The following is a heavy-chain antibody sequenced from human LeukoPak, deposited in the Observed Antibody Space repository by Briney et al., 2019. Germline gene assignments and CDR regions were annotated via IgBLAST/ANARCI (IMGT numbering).Heavy chain of an antibody. J-gene: IGHJ5*02. CDR2: IHSNGIST. V-gene: IGHV3-64*01. CDR3: ARTQQWLATGGWYWFDT. CDR1: GFTFSNYP. Sequence: GGSLRLSCVVSGFTFSNYPMHWVRQAPGKGLEFISSIHSNGISTYYGNSVKGRFTVSRDNSKNTVYLQMGSLREEDMAVYYCARTQQWLATGGWYWFDTWGQGTLVTVSS. D-gene: IGHD6-19*01.